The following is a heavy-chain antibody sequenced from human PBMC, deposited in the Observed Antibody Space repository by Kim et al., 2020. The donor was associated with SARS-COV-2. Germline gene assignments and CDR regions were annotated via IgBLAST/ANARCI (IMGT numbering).Heavy chain of an antibody. Sequence: DYAAPVKGRFTISRDDSKNTLYLQMNSLKTEDTAVYYCTTDLAAAGEFDYWGQGTLVTVSS. V-gene: IGHV3-15*01. J-gene: IGHJ4*02. D-gene: IGHD6-13*01. CDR3: TTDLAAAGEFDY.